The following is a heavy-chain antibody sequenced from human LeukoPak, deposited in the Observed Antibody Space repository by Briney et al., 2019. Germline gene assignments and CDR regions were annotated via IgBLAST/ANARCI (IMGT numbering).Heavy chain of an antibody. CDR2: FKIGGST. CDR1: GFTFGDYA. Sequence: GGSLRLSCTASGFTFGDYAMSWFRQAPGKGLERVSVFKIGGSTYYADSVKGRFTISRDNSKNSVYLQMNSLRVEDTAVYYCARGDGYNFFDHWGQGTLVTVS. J-gene: IGHJ4*02. D-gene: IGHD5-24*01. CDR3: ARGDGYNFFDH. V-gene: IGHV3-66*01.